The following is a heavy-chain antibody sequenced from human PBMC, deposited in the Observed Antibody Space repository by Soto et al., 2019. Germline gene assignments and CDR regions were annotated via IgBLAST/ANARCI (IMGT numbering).Heavy chain of an antibody. V-gene: IGHV3-33*01. D-gene: IGHD6-19*01. Sequence: GGSLRLSCAASGFTFSSYGMHWVRQAPGKGLEWVAVIWYDGSNKYYADSVKGRFTISRDNSKNTLYLQMNSLRAEDTAVYYCAREGLGSGWSQNDYYYGMDVWGQGTTVTVSS. CDR3: AREGLGSGWSQNDYYYGMDV. J-gene: IGHJ6*02. CDR2: IWYDGSNK. CDR1: GFTFSSYG.